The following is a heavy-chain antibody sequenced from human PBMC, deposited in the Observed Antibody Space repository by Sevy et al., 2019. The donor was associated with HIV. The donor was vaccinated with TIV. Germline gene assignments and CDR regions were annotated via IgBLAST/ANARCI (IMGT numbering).Heavy chain of an antibody. Sequence: SETLSLTCIVSGGSISSSSYYWGWIRQPPGKGLEWIGSIYYSGNTYYNPSLKSRVTISVDTSKKQFSLKLSAVTAADTAVYYCATRLGYCSGSSCYPPEYFHHWGQGTLVTVSS. V-gene: IGHV4-39*01. CDR3: ATRLGYCSGSSCYPPEYFHH. CDR1: GGSISSSSYY. D-gene: IGHD2-15*01. CDR2: IYYSGNT. J-gene: IGHJ1*01.